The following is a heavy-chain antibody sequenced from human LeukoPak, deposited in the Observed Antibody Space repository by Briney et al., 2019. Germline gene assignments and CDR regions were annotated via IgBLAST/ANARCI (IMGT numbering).Heavy chain of an antibody. J-gene: IGHJ4*02. D-gene: IGHD6-19*01. CDR2: IRYDGSNK. Sequence: GGSLRLSCAASGFTFSSYGMHWVRQAPGKGLEWVAFIRYDGSNKYYADSVKGRFTISRDNSKNTLYLQMNSLRAEDTAVYYCARDFVKGAVAGLDYWGQGTLVTVSS. CDR3: ARDFVKGAVAGLDY. V-gene: IGHV3-30*02. CDR1: GFTFSSYG.